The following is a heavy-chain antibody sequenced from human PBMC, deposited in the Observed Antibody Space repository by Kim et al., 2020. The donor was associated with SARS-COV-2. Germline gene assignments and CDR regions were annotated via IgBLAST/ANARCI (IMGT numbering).Heavy chain of an antibody. CDR1: GFTFSSYA. CDR2: IWYDGSNK. V-gene: IGHV3-33*06. CDR3: AKVELEKGERWLHPNWYFDL. J-gene: IGHJ2*01. D-gene: IGHD5-12*01. Sequence: GGSLRLSCAASGFTFSSYAMHWVRQAPGKGLEWVAVIWYDGSNKYYADSVKGRFTISRDNSKNTLYLQMNSLRAEDTAVYYCAKVELEKGERWLHPNWYFDLWGRGTLVTVSS.